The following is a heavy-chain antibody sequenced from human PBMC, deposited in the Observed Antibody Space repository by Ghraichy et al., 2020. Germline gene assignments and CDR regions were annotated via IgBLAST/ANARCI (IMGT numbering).Heavy chain of an antibody. Sequence: SETLSLTCTVSGGSISSGGYYWSWIRQHPGKGLEWIGYIYYSGSTYYNPSLKSRVTISVDTSKNQFSLKLSSVTAADTAVYYCARSRNLRKTYYDFWSGYFPFDPWGQGTLVTVSS. CDR1: GGSISSGGYY. CDR3: ARSRNLRKTYYDFWSGYFPFDP. J-gene: IGHJ5*02. CDR2: IYYSGST. D-gene: IGHD3-3*01. V-gene: IGHV4-31*03.